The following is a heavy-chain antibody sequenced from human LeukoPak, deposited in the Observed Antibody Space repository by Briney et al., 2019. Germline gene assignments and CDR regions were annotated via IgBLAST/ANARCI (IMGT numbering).Heavy chain of an antibody. CDR1: GYSFTSYW. J-gene: IGHJ2*01. V-gene: IGHV5-51*01. Sequence: GESLKISCKGSGYSFTSYWIGWVRQMPGKGLEWMWIIYPGDSDTRYSPSFQGQVTISADKSISTAYLQWSSLKASDTAMYYCARPDQELGGYWYFDLWGRGTLVTVSS. CDR3: ARPDQELGGYWYFDL. D-gene: IGHD7-27*01. CDR2: IYPGDSDT.